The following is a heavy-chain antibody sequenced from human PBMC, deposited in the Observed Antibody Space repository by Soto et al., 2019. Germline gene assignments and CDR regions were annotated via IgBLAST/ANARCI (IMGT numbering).Heavy chain of an antibody. J-gene: IGHJ6*03. Sequence: EAQLVESGGGLVQPGGSLRLSCAASGFTFSNYEMHWVRQAPGKGLEYVSGISNNGAHTDYAKSVKGRFTISRDNSENTLYLQMGSLRAEDMAIYYCERRGYGSRWPNVYMDVWGKGTTVTVSS. CDR2: ISNNGAHT. CDR1: GFTFSNYE. V-gene: IGHV3-64*01. D-gene: IGHD6-13*01. CDR3: ERRGYGSRWPNVYMDV.